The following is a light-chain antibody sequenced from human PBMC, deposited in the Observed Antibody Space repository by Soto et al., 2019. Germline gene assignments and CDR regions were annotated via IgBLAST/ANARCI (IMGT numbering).Light chain of an antibody. J-gene: IGLJ3*02. CDR1: ISNIGTNT. CDR3: AAWDDSLTAWV. Sequence: QSVLTQPLSASGTPGQRVTISCSGSISNIGTNTVNWYQHLPGTAPKLLIYSNNQRPSGVPDRFSGSKSGTSASLAISGLQSEDEADYYCAAWDDSLTAWVFGGGTKLTVL. V-gene: IGLV1-44*01. CDR2: SNN.